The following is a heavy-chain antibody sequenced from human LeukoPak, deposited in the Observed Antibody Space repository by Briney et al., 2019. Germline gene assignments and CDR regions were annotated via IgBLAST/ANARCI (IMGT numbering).Heavy chain of an antibody. J-gene: IGHJ3*02. Sequence: ASVKVSCKASGYTFTSYDIGWVRQAPGQGLEWMGWISAYNDNTNYAQKLQGRVTMTTDTSTSTAYMELSSLRSEDTAVYYCARLDSGSARGNAFDIWGQGTMVTVSS. CDR1: GYTFTSYD. V-gene: IGHV1-18*01. CDR2: ISAYNDNT. CDR3: ARLDSGSARGNAFDI. D-gene: IGHD1-26*01.